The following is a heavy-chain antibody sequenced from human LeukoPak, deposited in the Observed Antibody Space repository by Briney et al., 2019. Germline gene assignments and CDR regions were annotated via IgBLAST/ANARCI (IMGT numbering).Heavy chain of an antibody. D-gene: IGHD4-17*01. CDR2: INVYNGIT. Sequence: ASVKVSCKTSGCNFTNYGISWVRQAPGQGLEWMGWINVYNGITHYAQKLQGRVTMTTDTSTSTAYMEATSLRSDDTAIYFCARYGDLGRTFAALDIWGQGTMVTVSS. V-gene: IGHV1-18*01. CDR1: GCNFTNYG. CDR3: ARYGDLGRTFAALDI. J-gene: IGHJ3*02.